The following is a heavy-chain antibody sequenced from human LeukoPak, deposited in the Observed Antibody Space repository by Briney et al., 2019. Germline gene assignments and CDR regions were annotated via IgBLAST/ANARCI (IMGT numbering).Heavy chain of an antibody. V-gene: IGHV1-2*02. Sequence: ASVKVSCKASGYTFTGYYMHWVRQAPGQGLEWMGWINPNSGGTNYAQKFQGRVTMTRDTSISTAYMELSRLRSDDTAVYYCAREDIVVVPAFGPWGQETLVTVSS. CDR1: GYTFTGYY. J-gene: IGHJ5*02. D-gene: IGHD2-2*01. CDR2: INPNSGGT. CDR3: AREDIVVVPAFGP.